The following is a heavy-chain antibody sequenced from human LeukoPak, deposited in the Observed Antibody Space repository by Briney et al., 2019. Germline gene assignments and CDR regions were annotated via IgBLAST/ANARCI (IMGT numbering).Heavy chain of an antibody. CDR2: IWYDGSNK. V-gene: IGHV3-33*01. CDR1: GFTFSSYG. J-gene: IGHJ6*02. CDR3: ARDGSPQYDFWSGYLSYYYYYGMGV. Sequence: GGSLRLSCAASGFTFSSYGMHWVRQAPGKGLEWVAVIWYDGSNKYYADSVKGRFTISRDNSKNTLYLQMNSLRAEDTAVYYCARDGSPQYDFWSGYLSYYYYYGMGVWGQGTTVTVSS. D-gene: IGHD3-3*01.